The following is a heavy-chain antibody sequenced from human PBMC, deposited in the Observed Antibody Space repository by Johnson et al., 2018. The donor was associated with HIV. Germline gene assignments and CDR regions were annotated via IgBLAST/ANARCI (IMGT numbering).Heavy chain of an antibody. V-gene: IGHV3-11*04. D-gene: IGHD6-19*01. CDR1: GFTFSDYY. CDR2: ISSSGSTI. Sequence: VQLVESGGGLVKPGGSLRLSCAASGFTFSDYYMSWIRQAPGKGLEWVSYISSSGSTIYYADSLKGRFTISRDNAKKSQYLQMNSLRAEDTAVYYCAREVRYTSWSFDIWGQGTMVTVSS. CDR3: AREVRYTSWSFDI. J-gene: IGHJ3*02.